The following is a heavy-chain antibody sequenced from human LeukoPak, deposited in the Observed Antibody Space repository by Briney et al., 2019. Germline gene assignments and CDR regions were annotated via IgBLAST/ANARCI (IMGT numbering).Heavy chain of an antibody. Sequence: SETLSLTCNVSASSINSAYYWGWIRQPPGKGLEWIGGIYHSGTTYYNPSPKSRVTISVDTSKNQFSLKLSSVTAADTAVYYCARHDGGFVNFDYWGQGTLVTVSS. CDR1: ASSINSAYY. V-gene: IGHV4-38-2*02. J-gene: IGHJ4*02. CDR2: IYHSGTT. D-gene: IGHD4-23*01. CDR3: ARHDGGFVNFDY.